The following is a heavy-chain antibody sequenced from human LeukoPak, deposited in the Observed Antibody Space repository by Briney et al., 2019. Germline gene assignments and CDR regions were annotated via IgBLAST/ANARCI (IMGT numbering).Heavy chain of an antibody. V-gene: IGHV4-34*01. CDR1: GGSFSGYY. CDR3: ARVPLRFLEWLSPPNWFDP. J-gene: IGHJ5*02. D-gene: IGHD3-3*01. CDR2: INHSGST. Sequence: SETLSLTCAVYGGSFSGYYWSWIRQPPGKGLEWIGEINHSGSTNYNPSLKSRVTISVDTSKNQFSLKLSSVTAADTAVYYCARVPLRFLEWLSPPNWFDPWGQGTLVTVSS.